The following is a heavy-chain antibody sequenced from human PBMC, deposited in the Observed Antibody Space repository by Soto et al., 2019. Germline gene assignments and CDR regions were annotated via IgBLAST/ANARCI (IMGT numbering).Heavy chain of an antibody. D-gene: IGHD3-9*01. CDR2: INHSGST. Sequence: LTCAVYGGSLSGYYWSWIRQPPGKGLEWIGEINHSGSTNYNPSLKSRVTISVDTSKNQFSLKLSSVTAADTAVYYCARGRGILTGYYRIDYWGQGTLVTVSS. J-gene: IGHJ4*02. V-gene: IGHV4-34*01. CDR3: ARGRGILTGYYRIDY. CDR1: GGSLSGYY.